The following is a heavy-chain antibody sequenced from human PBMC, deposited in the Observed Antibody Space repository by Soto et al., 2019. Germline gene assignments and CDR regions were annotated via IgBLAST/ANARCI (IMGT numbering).Heavy chain of an antibody. J-gene: IGHJ4*02. Sequence: QLQLQESGPGLVKPSETLSLTCIVSGGSITSSNYYWGWIRQPPGTGLEWIGSIYFSGSTYYNPSLKSRVTISVDTSKNQFSLKLSSVTAADAAVDYCARLQYCSSTSCNVGGVYFDYWGQGTLVTVSS. CDR2: IYFSGST. CDR1: GGSITSSNYY. D-gene: IGHD2-2*01. CDR3: ARLQYCSSTSCNVGGVYFDY. V-gene: IGHV4-39*01.